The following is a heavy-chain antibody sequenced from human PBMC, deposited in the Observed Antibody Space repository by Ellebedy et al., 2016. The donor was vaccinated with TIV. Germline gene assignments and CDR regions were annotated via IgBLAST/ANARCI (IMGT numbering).Heavy chain of an antibody. CDR2: FSQSGST. CDR3: PRHSTVTTIGT. Sequence: MPSETLSLTCTVSGGSFSSSSSYWGWLRQPPGKGLEWIGSFSQSGSTYYNPSLTPRVTISVDTSKNQFSLKLSSVTAADTAIFYCPRHSTVTTIGTWGQGAMVTVSS. J-gene: IGHJ5*02. CDR1: GGSFSSSSSY. D-gene: IGHD4-17*01. V-gene: IGHV4-39*01.